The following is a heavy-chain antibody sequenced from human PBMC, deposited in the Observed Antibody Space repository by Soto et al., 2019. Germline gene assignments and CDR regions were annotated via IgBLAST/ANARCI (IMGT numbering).Heavy chain of an antibody. D-gene: IGHD4-17*01. Sequence: SVKVSCKASGGTFSSYTISWVRQAPGQGLEWMGRIIPILGIANYAQKFQGRVTITADKSTSTAYMELSSLRSEDTAVYYCARAPLYGDYLFDYWGQGTLVTVSS. CDR1: GGTFSSYT. CDR2: IIPILGIA. CDR3: ARAPLYGDYLFDY. V-gene: IGHV1-69*02. J-gene: IGHJ4*02.